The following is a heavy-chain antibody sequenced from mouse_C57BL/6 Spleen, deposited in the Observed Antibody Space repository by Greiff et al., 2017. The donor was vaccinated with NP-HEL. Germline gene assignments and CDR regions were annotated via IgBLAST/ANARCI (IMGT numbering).Heavy chain of an antibody. Sequence: EVKLVESGPGLVKPSQSLSLTCSVTGYSITSGYYWNWIRQFPGNKLEWMGYISYDGSNNYNPSLKNRISITRDTSKNQFFLKLNSVTTEDTATYYCAREGSYYGNYFDYWGQGTTLTVSS. CDR2: ISYDGSN. D-gene: IGHD2-10*01. V-gene: IGHV3-6*01. CDR1: GYSITSGYY. CDR3: AREGSYYGNYFDY. J-gene: IGHJ2*01.